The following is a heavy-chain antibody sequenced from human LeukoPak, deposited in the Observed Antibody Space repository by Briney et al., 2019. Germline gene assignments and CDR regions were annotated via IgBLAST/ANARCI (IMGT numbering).Heavy chain of an antibody. D-gene: IGHD6-6*01. CDR2: IKQDGSEK. CDR1: GFTFSSYW. J-gene: IGHJ6*02. V-gene: IGHV3-7*05. CDR3: ARRTRQHVRGYYYYYGMDV. Sequence: GGSLRLSCAASGFTFSSYWMSWVRQAPGKGLEWVANIKQDGSEKYYVDSVKGRFTISRDNAKNSLYLQMNSLRAEDTAVYYCARRTRQHVRGYYYYYGMDVWGQGTTVTVSS.